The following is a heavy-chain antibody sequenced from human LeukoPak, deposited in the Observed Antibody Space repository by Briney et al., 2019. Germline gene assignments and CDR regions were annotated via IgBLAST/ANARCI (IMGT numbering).Heavy chain of an antibody. CDR2: INPNSGGT. J-gene: IGHJ6*03. D-gene: IGHD6-13*01. CDR1: GYTFTGYY. V-gene: IGHV1-2*02. CDR3: AISSSWYYYCMDV. Sequence: ASVKVSCKASGYTFTGYYMHWVRQAPGQGLEWMGWINPNSGGTNYAQKFQGRVTMTRDTSISTAYMELSRLRSDDAAVYYCAISSSWYYYCMDVWGKGTTVTVSS.